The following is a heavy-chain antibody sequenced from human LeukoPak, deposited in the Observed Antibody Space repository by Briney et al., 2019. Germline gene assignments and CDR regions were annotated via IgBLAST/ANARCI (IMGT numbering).Heavy chain of an antibody. V-gene: IGHV3-21*01. CDR3: ARSREPGRDGDY. Sequence: GGSLRLSCAASGFTFNTYTMSWVRQAPGKGLEWVSSINTRSSNIYYADSVKGRFTVSRDNTKNSLYLQMNSLRAEDTAVYYCARSREPGRDGDYWGQGTLVTVSS. D-gene: IGHD5-24*01. CDR2: INTRSSNI. CDR1: GFTFNTYT. J-gene: IGHJ4*02.